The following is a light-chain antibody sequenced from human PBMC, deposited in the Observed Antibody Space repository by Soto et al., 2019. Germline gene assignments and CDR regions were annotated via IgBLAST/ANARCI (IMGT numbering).Light chain of an antibody. CDR1: SSDVGGYNY. CDR3: CSYAGSYSYV. V-gene: IGLV2-11*01. J-gene: IGLJ1*01. CDR2: DVS. Sequence: QAVVTQPRSVSGSPGQSVTISCTGTSSDVGGYNYVSWYQEQPGKAPKLMIYDVSKRPSGVPDRFSGSKSGNTASLTISGLQAEDEADYYCCSYAGSYSYVFGTGTKVTVL.